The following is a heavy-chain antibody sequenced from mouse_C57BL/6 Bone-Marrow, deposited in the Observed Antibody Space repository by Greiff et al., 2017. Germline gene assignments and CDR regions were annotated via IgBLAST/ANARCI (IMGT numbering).Heavy chain of an antibody. J-gene: IGHJ2*01. CDR3: TRWVYGNYEGY. CDR2: IDPETGGT. CDR1: GYTFTDYE. D-gene: IGHD2-1*01. V-gene: IGHV1-15*01. Sequence: VQLQQSGAELVRPGASVTLSCKASGYTFTDYEMHWVKQTPVHGLEWIGAIDPETGGTAYNQKFQGKAILTADKSSSTAYMELRSLTSEDSAVYYCTRWVYGNYEGYWGQGTTLTVSS.